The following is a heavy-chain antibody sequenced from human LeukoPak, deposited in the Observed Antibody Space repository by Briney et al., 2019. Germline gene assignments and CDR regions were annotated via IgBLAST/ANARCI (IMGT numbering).Heavy chain of an antibody. CDR3: ARDTYSLNWFDP. CDR2: INPNSGGT. J-gene: IGHJ5*02. D-gene: IGHD6-13*01. Sequence: ASVKVSCKASGYTFTGYYMHWVRQAPGQELEWMGWINPNSGGTNYAQKFQGRVTMTRDTSISTAYMELSRLRSDDTAVYYCARDTYSLNWFDPWGQGTLVTVSS. CDR1: GYTFTGYY. V-gene: IGHV1-2*02.